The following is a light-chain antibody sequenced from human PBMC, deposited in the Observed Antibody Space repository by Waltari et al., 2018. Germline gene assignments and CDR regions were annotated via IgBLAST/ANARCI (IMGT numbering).Light chain of an antibody. J-gene: IGLJ1*01. Sequence: QSVLTQPPSASGTPGQRVTISCSGSSSNIGSNTVNWYQQFPGAAPKLLIYSNIQRPSGVPDRFSGSKSGTSASLAISGLQSEDEADYYCATWDDSLNGYVFGTGTKVTVL. V-gene: IGLV1-44*01. CDR1: SSNIGSNT. CDR3: ATWDDSLNGYV. CDR2: SNI.